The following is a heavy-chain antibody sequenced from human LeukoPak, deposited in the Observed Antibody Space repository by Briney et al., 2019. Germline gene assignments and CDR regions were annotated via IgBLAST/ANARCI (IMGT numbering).Heavy chain of an antibody. V-gene: IGHV4-39*01. Sequence: SETLSLTCTVSGGSISSSSYYWGWIRQPPGKGLEWIGSIYYSGSTYYNPSLKSRVTISVDTSKNQFSLKLISVTAADTAVYYCARTKPAAAEFYFDYWGQGTLVTVSS. D-gene: IGHD2-2*01. CDR1: GGSISSSSYY. J-gene: IGHJ4*02. CDR2: IYYSGST. CDR3: ARTKPAAAEFYFDY.